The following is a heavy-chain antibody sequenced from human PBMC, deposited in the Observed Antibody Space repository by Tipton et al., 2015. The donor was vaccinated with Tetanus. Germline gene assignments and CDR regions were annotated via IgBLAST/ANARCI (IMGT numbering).Heavy chain of an antibody. J-gene: IGHJ3*02. Sequence: GSLRLSCAASGFTFSSYWMHWVRQAPGKGLVWVSRINSDGSSTSYADSVKGRFTISRDNAKNTLSLQMNSLRAEDTAVYYCARTRELGDAFDIWGQGTMVTVSS. D-gene: IGHD1-26*01. V-gene: IGHV3-74*01. CDR1: GFTFSSYW. CDR2: INSDGSST. CDR3: ARTRELGDAFDI.